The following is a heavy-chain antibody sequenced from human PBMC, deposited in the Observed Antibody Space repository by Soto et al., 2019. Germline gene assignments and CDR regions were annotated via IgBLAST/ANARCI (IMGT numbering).Heavy chain of an antibody. CDR1: GYTFTSYG. D-gene: IGHD6-19*01. J-gene: IGHJ6*02. CDR3: ASSSIPGGYYYGMDV. CDR2: ISAYNGNT. V-gene: IGHV1-18*04. Sequence: QVQLVQSGAEVKKPGASVKVSCKASGYTFTSYGISWVRQAPGKGLEWMGWISAYNGNTNYAQKLQGRVTNTTDPPTSTAYMELRGLRSVETDVYYCASSSIPGGYYYGMDVWGQGTTVTVSS.